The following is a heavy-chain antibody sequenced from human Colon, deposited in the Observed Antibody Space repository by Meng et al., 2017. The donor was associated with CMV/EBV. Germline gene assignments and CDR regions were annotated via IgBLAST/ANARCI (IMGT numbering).Heavy chain of an antibody. CDR1: GYTFSKSY. CDR2: INTTGDST. CDR3: ASQAATHTYFDF. J-gene: IGHJ4*01. V-gene: IGHV1-46*01. D-gene: IGHD6-13*01. Sequence: QLQLVQSGAEVRKPGASGRVSCKASGYTFSKSYIYWVRQAPGQGPEWMGIINTTGDSTTLAQKFQGRVTVTRDTSTNTVYMELSSLRSDDTAVYYCASQAATHTYFDFWGHGTLVTVSS.